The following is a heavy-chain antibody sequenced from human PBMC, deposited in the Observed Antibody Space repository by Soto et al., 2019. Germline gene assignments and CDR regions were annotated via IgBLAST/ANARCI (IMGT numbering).Heavy chain of an antibody. D-gene: IGHD6-6*01. CDR1: GFTFSSYE. CDR2: ISSSGSTI. CDR3: ARVRGSSSSDAFDI. J-gene: IGHJ3*02. V-gene: IGHV3-48*03. Sequence: GGSLRLPCAASGFTFSSYEMNWVRQAPGKGLEWVSYISSSGSTIYYADSVKGRFTISRDNAKNSLYLQMNSLRAEDTAVYYCARVRGSSSSDAFDIWGQGTMVTVSS.